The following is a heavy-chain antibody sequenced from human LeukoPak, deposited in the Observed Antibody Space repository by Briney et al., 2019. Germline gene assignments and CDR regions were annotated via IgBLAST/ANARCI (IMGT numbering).Heavy chain of an antibody. CDR3: ARDQGLLVVAGRFGY. V-gene: IGHV3-21*01. Sequence: GGSLRLSCAASGFTFSSYIMNWVRQAPGEGLEWVSSISSSNSYIYNADSVKGRFTISRDNAKNSLYLQMNSLRAEDTAVYYCARDQGLLVVAGRFGYWGQGTLVTVSS. D-gene: IGHD6-19*01. CDR1: GFTFSSYI. J-gene: IGHJ4*02. CDR2: ISSSNSYI.